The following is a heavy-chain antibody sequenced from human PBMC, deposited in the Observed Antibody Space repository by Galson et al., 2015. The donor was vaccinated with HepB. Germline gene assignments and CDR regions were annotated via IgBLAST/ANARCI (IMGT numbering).Heavy chain of an antibody. CDR1: GFTFDDYA. CDR2: ISWNSGSI. Sequence: SLRLSCAASGFTFDDYAMHWVRQAPGKGLEWVSGISWNSGSIGYADSVKGRFTISRDNAKNSLYLQMNSLRAEDTALYYCAKDMGTYYYDSSGYPLGDDAFDIWGQGTMVTVSS. CDR3: AKDMGTYYYDSSGYPLGDDAFDI. J-gene: IGHJ3*02. V-gene: IGHV3-9*01. D-gene: IGHD3-22*01.